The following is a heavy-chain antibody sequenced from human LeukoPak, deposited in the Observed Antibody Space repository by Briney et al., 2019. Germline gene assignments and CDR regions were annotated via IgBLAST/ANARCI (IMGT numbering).Heavy chain of an antibody. D-gene: IGHD5-18*01. Sequence: ASVKVSCKASGYTFTSYGISWVRQAPGQGLEWMGWISAYNGNTNYAQKLQGRVTMTTDTSTSTAYMELRSLRSDDTAVYYCARDPGSRGYSYGLDYWGQGTLVTVSS. V-gene: IGHV1-18*01. CDR3: ARDPGSRGYSYGLDY. J-gene: IGHJ4*02. CDR2: ISAYNGNT. CDR1: GYTFTSYG.